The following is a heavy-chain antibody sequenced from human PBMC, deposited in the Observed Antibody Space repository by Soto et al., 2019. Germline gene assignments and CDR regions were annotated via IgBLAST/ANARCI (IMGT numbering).Heavy chain of an antibody. CDR3: ARDDYGGNSGIWFDP. J-gene: IGHJ5*02. CDR1: GGSISSGGYY. Sequence: VHLQESGPGLVKPSQTLSLTCTVSGGSISSGGYYWSWIRQHPGKGLEWIGYIDYSGNTYYNPSLKSRVTISVDTSKNQFSLRLSAVTAADTAVYYCARDDYGGNSGIWFDPWGQGTLVTVSS. D-gene: IGHD4-17*01. CDR2: IDYSGNT. V-gene: IGHV4-31*03.